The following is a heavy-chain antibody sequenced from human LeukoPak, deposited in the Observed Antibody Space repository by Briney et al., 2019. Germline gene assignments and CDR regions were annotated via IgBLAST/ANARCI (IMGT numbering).Heavy chain of an antibody. V-gene: IGHV3-48*04. D-gene: IGHD6-19*01. CDR1: GFTFSSYA. CDR3: ARSSSGWYYFDN. J-gene: IGHJ4*02. CDR2: ISSSSGVTI. Sequence: PGGSLRLSCAASGFTFSSYALNWVRQAPGKGLEWVSYISSSSGVTIYYADSVKGRFTISRDNAKNSLYLQMNSLRGDDTAVYYCARSSSGWYYFDNWGQGILVTVSS.